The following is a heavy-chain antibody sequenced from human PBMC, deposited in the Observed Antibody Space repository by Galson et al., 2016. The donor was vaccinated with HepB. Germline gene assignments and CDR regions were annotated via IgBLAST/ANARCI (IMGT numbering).Heavy chain of an antibody. D-gene: IGHD1-26*01. CDR1: GASISSGDYY. J-gene: IGHJ4*02. Sequence: TLSLTCTVSGASISSGDYYWNWIRQHPGKGLEWIGYINYSGSTYYNPSLESRVTISVATSKSQFSLKLSSVTAADTAVYYCAREAVGSLYYFDSWGQGTLVTVSS. V-gene: IGHV4-31*03. CDR3: AREAVGSLYYFDS. CDR2: INYSGST.